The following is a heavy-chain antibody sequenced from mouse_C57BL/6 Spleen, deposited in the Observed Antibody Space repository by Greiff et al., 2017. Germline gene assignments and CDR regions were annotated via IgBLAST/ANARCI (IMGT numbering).Heavy chain of an antibody. CDR2: ISSGSSTI. CDR1: GFTFSDYG. Sequence: EVKLMESGGGLVKPGGSLKLSCAASGFTFSDYGMHWVRQAPEKGLEWVAYISSGSSTIYYADTVKGRFTISRDNAKNTLFLQMTSLRSEDTAMYYCARPLNGYDDGGWDYWGQGTTLTVSS. D-gene: IGHD2-2*01. J-gene: IGHJ2*01. V-gene: IGHV5-17*01. CDR3: ARPLNGYDDGGWDY.